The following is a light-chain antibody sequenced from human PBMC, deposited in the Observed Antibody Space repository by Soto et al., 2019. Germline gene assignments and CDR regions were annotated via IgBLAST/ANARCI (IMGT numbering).Light chain of an antibody. CDR3: QQYGDSPFT. Sequence: EIVLTQSPGTLSLSPGEGATLSCRASQTVTVNSLAWNQQTPGQTPRLLIYAASTRATGIPDRFNGSGSGTDFVLTISRLEPEDFAMYYCQQYGDSPFTFGPGTKVDI. J-gene: IGKJ3*01. V-gene: IGKV3-20*01. CDR2: AAS. CDR1: QTVTVNS.